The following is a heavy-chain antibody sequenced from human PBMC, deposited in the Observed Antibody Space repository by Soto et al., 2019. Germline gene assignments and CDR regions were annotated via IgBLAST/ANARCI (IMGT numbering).Heavy chain of an antibody. CDR1: GGSISSGDHY. CDR2: MNHIGST. V-gene: IGHV4-30-4*01. Sequence: SETLSLTCTVSGGSISSGDHYWSWIRQPPGKGLEWIGYMNHIGSTYYNPSLKSRLIISVDTSKNQFSLKLSSVTAADTAVYYCARVQGNWNQIDLWGQGTQVTVSS. J-gene: IGHJ4*02. D-gene: IGHD1-1*01. CDR3: ARVQGNWNQIDL.